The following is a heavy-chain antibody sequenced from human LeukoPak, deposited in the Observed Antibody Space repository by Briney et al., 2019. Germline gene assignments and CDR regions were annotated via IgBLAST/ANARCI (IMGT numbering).Heavy chain of an antibody. D-gene: IGHD1-26*01. CDR2: INPSGGST. CDR1: GYTFTTYY. Sequence: ASVKVSCKASGYTFTTYYMHWVRQAPGQGLEWMGIINPSGGSTAYAQKFQGRVTMTRDTSTSTVYMELSSLRSEDTAMFYCARDDGGSYLRYFDYRGQGTLVTVSS. J-gene: IGHJ4*02. CDR3: ARDDGGSYLRYFDY. V-gene: IGHV1-46*01.